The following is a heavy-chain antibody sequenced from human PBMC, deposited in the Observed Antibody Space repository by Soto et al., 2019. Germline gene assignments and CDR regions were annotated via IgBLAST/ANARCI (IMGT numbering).Heavy chain of an antibody. D-gene: IGHD3-3*01. Sequence: EVQLLESGGGLVQPGGSLRLSCAASGFTFSSYAMSWVRQAPGKGLEWVSAISGSGGSTYYADSVKGRFTISRDNSKNTLYLQRNSLRAEDTAVYYCAKVGDYDLWSGGFDPWGQGTLVTVSS. V-gene: IGHV3-23*01. CDR1: GFTFSSYA. CDR3: AKVGDYDLWSGGFDP. CDR2: ISGSGGST. J-gene: IGHJ5*02.